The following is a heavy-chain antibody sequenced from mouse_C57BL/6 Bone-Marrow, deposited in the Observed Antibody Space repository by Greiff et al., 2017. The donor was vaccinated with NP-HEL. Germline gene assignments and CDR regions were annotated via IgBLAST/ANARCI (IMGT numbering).Heavy chain of an antibody. J-gene: IGHJ1*03. V-gene: IGHV1-81*01. D-gene: IGHD1-1*01. CDR1: GYTFTSYG. CDR2: IYPRSGNT. CDR3: ARWGYYYGSSYAWYFDV. Sequence: QVQLKESGAELARPGASVKLSCKASGYTFTSYGISWVKQRTGQGLEWIGEIYPRSGNTYYNEKFKGKATLTADKSSSTAYMELRSLTSEDSAVYFCARWGYYYGSSYAWYFDVWGTGTTVTVSS.